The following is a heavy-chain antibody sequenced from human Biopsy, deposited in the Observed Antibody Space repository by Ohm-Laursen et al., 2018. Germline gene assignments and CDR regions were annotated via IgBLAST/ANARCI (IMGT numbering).Heavy chain of an antibody. J-gene: IGHJ4*02. CDR2: IIAVSGLV. CDR1: GGSFSNYA. V-gene: IGHV1-69*10. D-gene: IGHD3-3*01. CDR3: ATPFQYYDSWGGYPPFDH. Sequence: GASVKVSCKASGGSFSNYAISWVRQAPGEGLEWMGGIIAVSGLVNYAPKFQGRVSITADKSTTTAYMELINLKSEDTAVYYCATPFQYYDSWGGYPPFDHWGQGTLVTVSS.